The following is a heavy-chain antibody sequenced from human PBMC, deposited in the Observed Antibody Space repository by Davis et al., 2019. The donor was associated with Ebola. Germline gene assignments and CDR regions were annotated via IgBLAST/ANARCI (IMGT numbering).Heavy chain of an antibody. J-gene: IGHJ6*03. CDR1: GFTFSSYC. CDR3: ARDDSNYDGYYYMDV. D-gene: IGHD4-11*01. V-gene: IGHV3-7*03. Sequence: GESLKISCAASGFTFSSYCMSWVRQAPGKGLEWVAYINEDGSEKYYVDSVKGRFTVSRDNAKNSLYLQMNSLRAEDTAVYHCARDDSNYDGYYYMDVWGKGTTVTVSS. CDR2: INEDGSEK.